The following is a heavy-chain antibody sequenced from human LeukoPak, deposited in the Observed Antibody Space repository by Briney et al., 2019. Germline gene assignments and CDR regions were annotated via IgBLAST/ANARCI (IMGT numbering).Heavy chain of an antibody. J-gene: IGHJ6*02. CDR3: ARGRDCGMDV. Sequence: PSETLSLTCTVSGGSISSSSYYWGWIRQPPGKGLEWIGSIYYTGSTYYNPSLESRVTISVDTSKNQFSLKLSSVTAADTAVYYCARGRDCGMDVWGQGTTVTVSS. V-gene: IGHV4-39*07. CDR1: GGSISSSSYY. CDR2: IYYTGST.